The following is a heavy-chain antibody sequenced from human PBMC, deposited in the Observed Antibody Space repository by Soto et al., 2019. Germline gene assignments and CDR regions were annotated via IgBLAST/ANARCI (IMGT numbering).Heavy chain of an antibody. CDR1: GFTFSSYA. D-gene: IGHD1-26*01. J-gene: IGHJ5*02. V-gene: IGHV3-23*01. Sequence: EVQLLESGGGLVQPGGSLRLSCAASGFTFSSYAMRWVRQAPGKGLEWVSAISGSGGSTYYADSVKGRFTISRDNSKNTLYLQMNSLRAEATAVDYCARRGSGSSYGSWGQGTLVTVSS. CDR2: ISGSGGST. CDR3: ARRGSGSSYGS.